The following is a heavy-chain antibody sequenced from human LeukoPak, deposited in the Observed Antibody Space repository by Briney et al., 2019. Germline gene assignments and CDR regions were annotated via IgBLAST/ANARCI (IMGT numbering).Heavy chain of an antibody. CDR3: AKVVRGVIGFDY. Sequence: GGALRLSCAASGFTFSSYAMSWVRQAPAKGLEGVSAISGSGGSTYYADSVKGRFTISRDNSKNTLYLQMNSLRAEDTAVYYCAKVVRGVIGFDYWGQGTLVTVSS. CDR2: ISGSGGST. J-gene: IGHJ4*02. V-gene: IGHV3-23*01. D-gene: IGHD3-10*01. CDR1: GFTFSSYA.